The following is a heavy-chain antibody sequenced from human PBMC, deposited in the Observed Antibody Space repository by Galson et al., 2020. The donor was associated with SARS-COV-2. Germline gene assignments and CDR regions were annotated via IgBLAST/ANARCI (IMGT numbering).Heavy chain of an antibody. CDR3: ARLYRYYDSSGYPDY. J-gene: IGHJ4*02. V-gene: IGHV4-39*01. D-gene: IGHD3-22*01. CDR2: IYYSGTT. Sequence: SQTLSLTCSVSGGSVRSSSYWWAWIRQPPGKGLEWIGSIYYSGTTYYNPSLLSRLTISVDTSENQFSLNLSSVSAADTAVYYCARLYRYYDSSGYPDYWCQGTLVTVSS. CDR1: GGSVRSSSYW.